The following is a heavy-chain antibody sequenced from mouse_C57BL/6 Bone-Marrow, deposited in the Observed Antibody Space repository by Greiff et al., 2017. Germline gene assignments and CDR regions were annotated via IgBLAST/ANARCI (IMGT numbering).Heavy chain of an antibody. CDR3: ADDYLMDY. Sequence: VQLQQSGAELASPGASVTLSCKASGYTFTDHIMNWVKKRPGQGLEWIGRIYPVSGETTYNQKFLGKATFSVDRSSSTVYIVLNSLTSEDPSVDYCADDYLMDYWGQGTSVTVSS. D-gene: IGHD2-4*01. V-gene: IGHV1-11*01. CDR2: IYPVSGET. J-gene: IGHJ4*01. CDR1: GYTFTDHI.